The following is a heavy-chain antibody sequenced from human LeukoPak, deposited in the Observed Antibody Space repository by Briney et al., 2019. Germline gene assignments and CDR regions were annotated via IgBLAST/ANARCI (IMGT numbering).Heavy chain of an antibody. J-gene: IGHJ3*02. CDR3: ARGYGDYVTAFDI. CDR1: GFTVSSNY. CDR2: IYSGGST. V-gene: IGHV3-53*01. D-gene: IGHD4-17*01. Sequence: GGSLRLSRAASGFTVSSNYMSWVRQAPGKGLEWVSVIYSGGSTYYADSVKGRFTISRDNSKNTLYLQMNSLRAEDTAVYYCARGYGDYVTAFDIWGQGTMVTVSS.